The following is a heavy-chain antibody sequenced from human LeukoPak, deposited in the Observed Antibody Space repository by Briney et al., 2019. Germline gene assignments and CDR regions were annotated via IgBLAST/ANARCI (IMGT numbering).Heavy chain of an antibody. V-gene: IGHV4-38-2*02. Sequence: SETLSLTCSVSGYSISSGYYWGWIRQPPGKGLEWIGSMYYSVTTYYNPSLKSRVTISIDTSKNQFSLKLSSVTAADTAVYYCARVETTAYQFDYWGQGTLVTVSS. D-gene: IGHD1-1*01. J-gene: IGHJ4*02. CDR3: ARVETTAYQFDY. CDR2: MYYSVTT. CDR1: GYSISSGYY.